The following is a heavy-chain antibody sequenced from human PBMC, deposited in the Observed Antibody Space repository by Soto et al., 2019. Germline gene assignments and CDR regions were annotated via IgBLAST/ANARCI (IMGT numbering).Heavy chain of an antibody. CDR2: IYSGGST. CDR1: GFTVSSNY. V-gene: IGHV3-53*01. CDR3: AKDLVKGAFDI. J-gene: IGHJ3*02. Sequence: GGSLRLSCAASGFTVSSNYMSRVRQAPGKGLEWVSVIYSGGSTYYADSVKGRFTISRDNSKNTLYLQMNSLRAEDTAVYYCAKDLVKGAFDIWGQGTMVTVSS.